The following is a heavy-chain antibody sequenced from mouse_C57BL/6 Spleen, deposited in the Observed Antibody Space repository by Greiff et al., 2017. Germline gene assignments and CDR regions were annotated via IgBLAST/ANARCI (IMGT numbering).Heavy chain of an antibody. J-gene: IGHJ4*01. V-gene: IGHV1-19*01. CDR1: GYTFTDYY. CDR2: INPYNGGT. Sequence: EVQLQQSGPVLVKPGASVKMSCKASGYTFTDYYMNWVKQSHGKSLEWIGVINPYNGGTSYNQKFKGKATLTVDKSSSTAYMELNSLTSEDSAVYYCARSRTGKDYYAMDYWGQGTSVTVSS. D-gene: IGHD4-1*01. CDR3: ARSRTGKDYYAMDY.